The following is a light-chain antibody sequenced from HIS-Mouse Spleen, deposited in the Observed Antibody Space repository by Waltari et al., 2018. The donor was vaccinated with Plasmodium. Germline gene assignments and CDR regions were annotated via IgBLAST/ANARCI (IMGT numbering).Light chain of an antibody. CDR1: ALPKKY. V-gene: IGLV3-9*01. CDR3: QVWDSSTVV. J-gene: IGLJ2*01. CDR2: RDS. Sequence: SYELTQPPSVSVSPGQTARITCSGDALPKKYAYWYQQKPGQAPVLVIYRDSNRPSGIPERVSGSNSGNTATLTISRAQAGDEADYYCQVWDSSTVVFGGGTKLTVL.